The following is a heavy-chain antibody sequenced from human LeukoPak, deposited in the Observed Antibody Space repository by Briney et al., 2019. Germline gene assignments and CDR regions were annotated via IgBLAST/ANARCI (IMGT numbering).Heavy chain of an antibody. CDR2: ISYDGTNK. Sequence: GRSLRLSCAASGFTFSSYGMHWARQAPGKGLEWLAVISYDGTNKDYADSVKGRFTISRDNSKNTLYLQVNSLRAEDTAVYYCAKGHYYGSGSLDYWGQGTLVTVSS. D-gene: IGHD3-10*01. CDR3: AKGHYYGSGSLDY. CDR1: GFTFSSYG. V-gene: IGHV3-30*18. J-gene: IGHJ4*02.